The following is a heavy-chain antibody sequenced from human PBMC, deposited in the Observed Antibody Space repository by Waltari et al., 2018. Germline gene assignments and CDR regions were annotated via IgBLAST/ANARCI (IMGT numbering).Heavy chain of an antibody. V-gene: IGHV3-48*04. Sequence: EVQLVESGGGLVQPGGSLRLSCAASGFTFSSYSMNWVRQAPGKGLEWVSYISSSSSTIYYADSVKGRFTISRDNAKNSLYLQMNSLRAEDTAVYYCANLMITFGGVDPRMADYWGQGTLVTVSS. J-gene: IGHJ4*02. D-gene: IGHD3-16*01. CDR1: GFTFSSYS. CDR3: ANLMITFGGVDPRMADY. CDR2: ISSSSSTI.